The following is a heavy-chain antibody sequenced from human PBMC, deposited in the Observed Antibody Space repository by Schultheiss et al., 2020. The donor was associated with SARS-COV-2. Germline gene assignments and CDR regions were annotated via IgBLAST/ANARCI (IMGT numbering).Heavy chain of an antibody. D-gene: IGHD4-17*01. Sequence: LRLSCTVSGGSISSGDYYWSWIRQPPGKGLEWIGYIYYSGSTYYNPSLKSRVTISVDTSKNQFSLKLSSVTAADTAVYYCASYGDYGTDDAFDIWGQGTMVTVSS. CDR1: GGSISSGDYY. CDR2: IYYSGST. V-gene: IGHV4-30-4*01. J-gene: IGHJ3*02. CDR3: ASYGDYGTDDAFDI.